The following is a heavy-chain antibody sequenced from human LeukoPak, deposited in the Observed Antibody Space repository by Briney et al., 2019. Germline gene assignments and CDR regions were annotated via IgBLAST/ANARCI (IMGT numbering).Heavy chain of an antibody. Sequence: GGSLRLSCAASRFTFSSYGMHWVRQAPGKGLEWVAVIWYDGSNKYYADSVKGRFTISRDNSKNTLYLQMNSLRAEDTAVYYCARDRQTYGGDYWGQGTLVTVSS. CDR3: ARDRQTYGGDY. CDR1: RFTFSSYG. J-gene: IGHJ4*02. D-gene: IGHD4-23*01. V-gene: IGHV3-33*01. CDR2: IWYDGSNK.